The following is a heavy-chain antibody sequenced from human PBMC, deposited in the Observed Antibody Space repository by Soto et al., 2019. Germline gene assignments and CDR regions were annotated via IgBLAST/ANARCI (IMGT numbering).Heavy chain of an antibody. CDR2: ISYSGST. CDR3: ARDSCSGGSCYSDY. D-gene: IGHD2-15*01. V-gene: IGHV4-61*01. J-gene: IGHJ4*02. CDR1: GGSVSSNNYY. Sequence: SETLSLTCTVSGGSVSSNNYYWSWMRQPPAKGLKWIGYISYSGSTNYNPSLKSRVTISVDTSKNQISLKLTSVTAADTAVYYCARDSCSGGSCYSDYWGQGTLVTVSS.